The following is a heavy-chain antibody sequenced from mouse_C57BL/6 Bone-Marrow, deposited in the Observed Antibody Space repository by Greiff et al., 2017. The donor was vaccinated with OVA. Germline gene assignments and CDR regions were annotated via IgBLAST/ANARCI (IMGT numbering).Heavy chain of an antibody. V-gene: IGHV5-17*01. CDR1: GFTFSDYG. D-gene: IGHD2-4*01. CDR3: ARDDDDWFAY. Sequence: EVKLVESGGGLVKPGGSLKLSCAASGFTFSDYGMHWVRQAPEQGLEWVAYISSGSSTIYYADTVKGRFTISRDNARNTLCLQRTSLRAEDTARYDCARDDDDWFAYWGQGTPVTVSA. CDR2: ISSGSSTI. J-gene: IGHJ3*01.